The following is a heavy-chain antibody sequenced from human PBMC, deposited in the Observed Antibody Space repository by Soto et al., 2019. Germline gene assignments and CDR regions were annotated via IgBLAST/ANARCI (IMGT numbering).Heavy chain of an antibody. CDR2: IDPTNSNV. CDR3: GWLGGVGGGGDY. J-gene: IGHJ4*01. CDR1: GYSFTTYW. Sequence: GESLKISCKGSGYSFTTYWINWVRQMPGKGLEWVGTIDPTNSNVNDNPSFRGHVSLSVDKSISTAYLEWSSVKSSDTAMYYCGWLGGVGGGGDYWGQGTLVTVSS. V-gene: IGHV5-10-1*01. D-gene: IGHD3-16*01.